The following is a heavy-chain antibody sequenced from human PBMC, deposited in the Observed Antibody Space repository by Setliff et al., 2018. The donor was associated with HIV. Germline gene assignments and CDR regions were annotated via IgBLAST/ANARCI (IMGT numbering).Heavy chain of an antibody. CDR1: GFSFSKYS. J-gene: IGHJ3*01. D-gene: IGHD3-3*01. CDR2: IKEDGSAT. Sequence: GGSLRLSSAAFGFSFSKYSMSWVRQAPGKGLEWVANIKEDGSATYYVESVRGRFTISRDNPNNLLYLQMDSLRGEDTAVYYCAREGVHHNFWSGYTYYYGLDVWGQGTTVTVSS. CDR3: AREGVHHNFWSGYTYYYGLDV. V-gene: IGHV3-7*01.